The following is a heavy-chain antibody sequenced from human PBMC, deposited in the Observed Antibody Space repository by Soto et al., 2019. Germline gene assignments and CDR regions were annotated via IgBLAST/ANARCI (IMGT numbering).Heavy chain of an antibody. D-gene: IGHD1-26*01. CDR3: ARDFPVGAREDYYLDV. CDR2: TYYRSKWYN. V-gene: IGHV6-1*01. J-gene: IGHJ6*03. CDR1: GDSVSSNSAA. Sequence: SQTLSLTCAISGDSVSSNSAAWNWIRQSPSRGLEWLGRTYYRSKWYNDYAVSVKSRITINPDTSKNQFSLQLNSVTPEDTALYLRARDFPVGAREDYYLDVRGKGATVTVSS.